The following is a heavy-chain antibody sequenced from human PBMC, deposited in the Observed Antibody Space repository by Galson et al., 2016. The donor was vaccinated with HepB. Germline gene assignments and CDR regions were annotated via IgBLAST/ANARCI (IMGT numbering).Heavy chain of an antibody. CDR2: ITRSADLI. V-gene: IGHV3-48*03. CDR3: ARDELVSDCGGDCYAVHYDF. CDR1: GFSFSSYA. D-gene: IGHD2-21*02. Sequence: SPRLSCAASGFSFSSYAMNWVRQAPGKGLEWIAYITRSADLIYYADSVKGRFIISRDNAKRSLYLQMHSLRDEDTAVYYCARDELVSDCGGDCYAVHYDFWGQGTLVTVSS. J-gene: IGHJ4*02.